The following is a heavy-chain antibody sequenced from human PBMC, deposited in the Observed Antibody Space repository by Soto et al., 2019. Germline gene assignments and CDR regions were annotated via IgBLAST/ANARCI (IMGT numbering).Heavy chain of an antibody. J-gene: IGHJ6*02. CDR3: ARVKGFRIFDGMDV. V-gene: IGHV5-10-1*01. D-gene: IGHD2-15*01. CDR1: GYSFTSYW. Sequence: LKISCKASGYSFTSYWISWVRQTPGKGLEWMGRIDPSDSNTRYSPSFQGHVVISTDKSTTTAYVQWSSLKASDTATYYCARVKGFRIFDGMDVWGQGTTVTVSS. CDR2: IDPSDSNT.